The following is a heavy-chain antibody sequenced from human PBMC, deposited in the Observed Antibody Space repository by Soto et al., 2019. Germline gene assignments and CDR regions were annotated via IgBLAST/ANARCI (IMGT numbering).Heavy chain of an antibody. Sequence: EVQLVESGGGLVQPGGSLRLSCAASGFTVSNNYMRWVRQAPGKGLEWVSLIYSGGATYYADSVKGRFTISRDNSKNTLYLQMDSLRAEDTAVYYCVRTRGNRIAAAGAYWIDSWGQGTLVTVSS. CDR1: GFTVSNNY. D-gene: IGHD6-13*01. J-gene: IGHJ5*01. CDR3: VRTRGNRIAAAGAYWIDS. CDR2: IYSGGAT. V-gene: IGHV3-66*01.